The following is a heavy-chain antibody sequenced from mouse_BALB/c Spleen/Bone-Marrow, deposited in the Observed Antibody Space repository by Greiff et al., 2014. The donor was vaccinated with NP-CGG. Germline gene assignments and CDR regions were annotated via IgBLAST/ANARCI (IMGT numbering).Heavy chain of an antibody. CDR3: VRSGYYGSYPASY. Sequence: EVMLVESGPSLVKPPQTLSLTCSVTGDSITSGYWNWIRKFPGNKLEYMGYINYSGSTYYNPSLKSRISITRDTSKNQFFLQLNSVTTEDTATYYCVRSGYYGSYPASYWGQGTLVTVSA. J-gene: IGHJ3*01. V-gene: IGHV3-8*02. CDR1: GDSITSGY. CDR2: INYSGST. D-gene: IGHD2-1*01.